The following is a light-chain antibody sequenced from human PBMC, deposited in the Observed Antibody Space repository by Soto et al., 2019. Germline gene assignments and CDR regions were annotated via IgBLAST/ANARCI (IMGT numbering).Light chain of an antibody. V-gene: IGKV1-5*03. CDR1: QSISSW. J-gene: IGKJ1*01. CDR2: KAS. Sequence: DIQITQSPSTLSASVRDRVTITCRASQSISSWLAWYQQKPGKAPKLLIYKASSLESGVPSRFSGSGSGTEFTLTISSLQPDDFATYYCQQYNSYSQTFGQGTKVDIK. CDR3: QQYNSYSQT.